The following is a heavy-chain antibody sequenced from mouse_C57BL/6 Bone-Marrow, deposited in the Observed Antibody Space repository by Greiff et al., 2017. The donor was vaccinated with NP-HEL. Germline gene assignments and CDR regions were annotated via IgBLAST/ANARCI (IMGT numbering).Heavy chain of an antibody. CDR1: GYTFTSYW. D-gene: IGHD4-1*01. J-gene: IGHJ2*01. V-gene: IGHV1-64*01. Sequence: VQLQQPGAELVKPGASVKLSCKASGYTFTSYWMHWVKQRPGQGLEWIGMIHPNSGSTNYNEKFKSKATLTVDKSSSTAYMQLSSLTSEDSAVYYCARSGITGTDFDYWGQGTTLTVSS. CDR2: IHPNSGST. CDR3: ARSGITGTDFDY.